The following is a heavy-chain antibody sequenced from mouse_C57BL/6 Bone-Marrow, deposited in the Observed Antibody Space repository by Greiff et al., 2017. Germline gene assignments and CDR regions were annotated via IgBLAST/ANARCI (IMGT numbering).Heavy chain of an antibody. CDR3: TRGPGTGYYFDY. Sequence: QVQLKQSGAELVRPGASVTLSCKASGYTFTDYEMHWVKQTPVHGLEWIGAIDPETGGTAYNQKFKGKAILTADKSSSTAYMELRSLTSEDSAVYYCTRGPGTGYYFDYWGQGTTLTVSS. CDR1: GYTFTDYE. CDR2: IDPETGGT. D-gene: IGHD3-3*01. J-gene: IGHJ2*01. V-gene: IGHV1-15*01.